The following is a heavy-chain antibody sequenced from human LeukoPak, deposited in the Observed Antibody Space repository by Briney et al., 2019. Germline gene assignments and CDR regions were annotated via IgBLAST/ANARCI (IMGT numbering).Heavy chain of an antibody. CDR2: IIPIFDTA. CDR1: GATFSSFG. V-gene: IGHV1-69*13. Sequence: SVKLSCKASGATFSSFGFSLVRQAPGQGLEWMGVIIPIFDTANYAQQFQGRVTITAHESTSTVYMELSSLRSDDTAVYYCARGRIDYGDSRLSFFDYWGQGTLVTVSS. J-gene: IGHJ4*02. D-gene: IGHD4-17*01. CDR3: ARGRIDYGDSRLSFFDY.